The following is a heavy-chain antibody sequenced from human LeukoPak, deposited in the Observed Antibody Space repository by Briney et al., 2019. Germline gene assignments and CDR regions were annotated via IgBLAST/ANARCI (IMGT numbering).Heavy chain of an antibody. D-gene: IGHD6-13*01. V-gene: IGHV4-59*01. J-gene: IGHJ6*02. Sequence: SETLSLTCTVSGGSISSYYWSWIRQPPGKGLEWIGYIYYSGSTNYNPSLKSRVTISVDTSKNQFSLKLSSVTAADTAVYYCARDLAPRGYSSTRGDFYYGMDVWGQGTTVTVSS. CDR3: ARDLAPRGYSSTRGDFYYGMDV. CDR1: GGSISSYY. CDR2: IYYSGST.